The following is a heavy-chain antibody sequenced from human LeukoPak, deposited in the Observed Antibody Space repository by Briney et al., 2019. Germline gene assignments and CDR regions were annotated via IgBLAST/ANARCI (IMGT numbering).Heavy chain of an antibody. J-gene: IGHJ6*02. CDR3: ARDRSGILGYYYNGMDV. Sequence: GASVKVSCKASGYTFTGYYMHWVRQAPGQGLEWMGWINPNSGGTNYAQKFQGRVTMTRHTSITTAHMELSRLRSDDTAVYYCARDRSGILGYYYNGMDVWGQGTTVTVSS. D-gene: IGHD3-10*01. CDR2: INPNSGGT. CDR1: GYTFTGYY. V-gene: IGHV1-2*02.